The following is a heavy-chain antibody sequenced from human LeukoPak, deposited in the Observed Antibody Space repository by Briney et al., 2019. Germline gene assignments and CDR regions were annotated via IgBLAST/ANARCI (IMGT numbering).Heavy chain of an antibody. J-gene: IGHJ4*02. Sequence: PSETLSLTCTVSGGSVSGYCWSWIRQPPGKGLEWIGYIFYAGTTLYSPSLKTRVTMSVDTSENQFSLKLSSVTAADTAVYYCARHDVVPVIRRGFDFWGQGTLVTVSS. CDR1: GGSVSGYC. CDR3: ARHDVVPVIRRGFDF. D-gene: IGHD3-16*01. CDR2: IFYAGTT. V-gene: IGHV4-59*08.